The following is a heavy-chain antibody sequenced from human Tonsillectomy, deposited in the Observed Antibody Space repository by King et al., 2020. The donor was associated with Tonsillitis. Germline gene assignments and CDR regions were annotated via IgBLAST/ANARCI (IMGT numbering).Heavy chain of an antibody. CDR1: GFTFSNYA. V-gene: IGHV3-33*05. D-gene: IGHD1-7*01. CDR3: ARGELRDYYYGMDV. Sequence: QVQLVESGGGVVQPGRSLRLSCVASGFTFSNYALHWVRQAPGKGLEWVALISYDGSYKYYADSVKGRFTISRDNSKNTLYLQMNSLRAEDTAVYYCARGELRDYYYGMDVWGQGTTVTVSS. CDR2: ISYDGSYK. J-gene: IGHJ6*02.